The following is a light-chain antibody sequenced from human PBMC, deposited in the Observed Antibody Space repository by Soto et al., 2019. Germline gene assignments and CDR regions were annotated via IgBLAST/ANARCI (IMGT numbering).Light chain of an antibody. J-gene: IGLJ1*01. V-gene: IGLV2-14*01. Sequence: QSALTQPASVSGSPGESITISSTGTSSDVGAYNYVSWYQQDPGKAPKLMIYDVSSRPSGVSNRFSGSKSGHTASLTISGLQAEDEADYYCTSYTSSSTYVFGTGTKLTVL. CDR1: SSDVGAYNY. CDR2: DVS. CDR3: TSYTSSSTYV.